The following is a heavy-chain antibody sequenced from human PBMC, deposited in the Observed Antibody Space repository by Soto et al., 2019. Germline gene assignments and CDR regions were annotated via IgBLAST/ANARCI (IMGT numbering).Heavy chain of an antibody. V-gene: IGHV3-30*18. CDR1: GFTFSSYG. D-gene: IGHD4-17*01. CDR2: ISYDGSNK. Sequence: GGSLRLSCAASGFTFSSYGMHWVRQAPGKGLEWVAVISYDGSNKYYADSVKGRFTISRDTSKNTLYLQMNSLRAADTALYYCSKDYCCDYACCGMDVWGQGTTVTVSS. CDR3: SKDYCCDYACCGMDV. J-gene: IGHJ6*02.